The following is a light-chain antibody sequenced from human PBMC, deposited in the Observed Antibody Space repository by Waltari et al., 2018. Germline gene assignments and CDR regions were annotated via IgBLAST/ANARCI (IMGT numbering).Light chain of an antibody. V-gene: IGKV3-11*01. J-gene: IGKJ4*01. Sequence: EIVLTQHPATLSLSPGERATLSCRASQSVSSHLAWYQQKPGQAPRLLIYDASNRATGIPARFSGSGSGTDFTLTISSLEPEDFAVYYCQQRSNWLTFGGGTKVEIK. CDR1: QSVSSH. CDR3: QQRSNWLT. CDR2: DAS.